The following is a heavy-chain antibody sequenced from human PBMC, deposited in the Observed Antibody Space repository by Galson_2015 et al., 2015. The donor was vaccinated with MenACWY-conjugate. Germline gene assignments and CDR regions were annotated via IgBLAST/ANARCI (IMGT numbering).Heavy chain of an antibody. CDR3: ARHPPGGRGMDV. J-gene: IGHJ6*02. CDR1: GYTFSTYW. CDR2: INPTDPNI. Sequence: QSGAEVKKPGESLKISCKGTGYTFSTYWIAWVRQMPGKGLEWAGLINPTDPNIRYSPSFQGQVTISVDRSINTAYLQWSSLKASDTAMYYCARHPPGGRGMDVWGQGTTVTVSS. D-gene: IGHD1-26*01. V-gene: IGHV5-51*01.